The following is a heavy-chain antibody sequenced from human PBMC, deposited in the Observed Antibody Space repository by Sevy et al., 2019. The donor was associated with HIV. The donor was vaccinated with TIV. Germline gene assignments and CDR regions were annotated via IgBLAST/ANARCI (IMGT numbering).Heavy chain of an antibody. J-gene: IGHJ6*02. V-gene: IGHV3-23*01. CDR2: ISGSGGST. CDR1: GFTFSTYA. CDR3: AKGDTNYYGMDV. Sequence: GGSLRLSCAASGFTFSTYAMSWVRQAPGKGLEWVSAISGSGGSTYYADSVKGRFTISRDNSEKTLYLQMNSLRAEDTDVYYCAKGDTNYYGMDVWGQGTTVTVSS.